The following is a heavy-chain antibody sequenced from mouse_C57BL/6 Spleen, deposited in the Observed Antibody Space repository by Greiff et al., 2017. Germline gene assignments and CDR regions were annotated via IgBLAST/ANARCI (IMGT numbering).Heavy chain of an antibody. CDR2: IDPSDSYT. CDR3: ARLTEFAY. Sequence: QVQLQQSGAELVKPGASVKLSCKASGYTFTSYWMQWVKQRPGQGLEWIGEIDPSDSYTNYNQKFKGKATLTVDTSSSTAYMQLSSLTSEDSAVYYCARLTEFAYWGQGTLVTVSA. D-gene: IGHD4-1*01. V-gene: IGHV1-50*01. J-gene: IGHJ3*01. CDR1: GYTFTSYW.